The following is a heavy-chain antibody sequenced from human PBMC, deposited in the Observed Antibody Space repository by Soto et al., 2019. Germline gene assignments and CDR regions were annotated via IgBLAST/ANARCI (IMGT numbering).Heavy chain of an antibody. CDR2: IKEDGSEK. CDR1: RISFNYYW. CDR3: ARDTGEADSTGYRPSDL. Sequence: EVQLVESGGGLVQPGGSLRLSCAASRISFNYYWMTWVRQAPGKGLEWVASIKEDGSEKHYVGSVKGRFTISRDNAKNSLYLQMNNLRAEDTAVYYCARDTGEADSTGYRPSDLWGQGALVTVSS. V-gene: IGHV3-7*05. D-gene: IGHD3-22*01. J-gene: IGHJ5*02.